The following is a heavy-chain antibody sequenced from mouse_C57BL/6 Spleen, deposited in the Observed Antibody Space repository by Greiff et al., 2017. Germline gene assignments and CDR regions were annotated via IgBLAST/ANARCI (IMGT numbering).Heavy chain of an antibody. V-gene: IGHV1-82*01. D-gene: IGHD1-1*01. CDR3: ARRRDGSSPDY. Sequence: QVQLQQSGPELVKPGASVKISCKASGYAFSSSWMNWVKQRPGKGLEWIGRIYPGDGDTNYNGKFKGKATLTADKSSSTAYMQLSSLTSEDSAVYFCARRRDGSSPDYWGQGTTLTVSS. CDR2: IYPGDGDT. J-gene: IGHJ2*01. CDR1: GYAFSSSW.